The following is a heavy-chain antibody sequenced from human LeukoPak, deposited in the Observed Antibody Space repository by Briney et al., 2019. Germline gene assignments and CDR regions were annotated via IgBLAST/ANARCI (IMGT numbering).Heavy chain of an antibody. Sequence: PGGSLRLSCAASGFTFSNAWMSWVRQAPGKGLEWVSSISSSSSYIYYADSVKGRFTISRDNAKNSLYLQMNSLRAEDTAVYYCARAAQPYYYDSSGYYGWGQGTLVTVSS. CDR3: ARAAQPYYYDSSGYYG. CDR1: GFTFSNAW. CDR2: ISSSSSYI. V-gene: IGHV3-21*01. J-gene: IGHJ4*02. D-gene: IGHD3-22*01.